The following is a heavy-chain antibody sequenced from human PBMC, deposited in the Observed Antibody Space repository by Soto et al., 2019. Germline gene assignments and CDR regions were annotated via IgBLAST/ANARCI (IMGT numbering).Heavy chain of an antibody. Sequence: GSLRLSCAASGFTFSSYWMGWVRQAPGKGLEWVANIKQDGSEKYYVDSVKGRFTISRDNAKNSLYLQMNSLRAEDTAVYYCARGPYYYDSSGYPFDYWGQGTLVTVSS. CDR1: GFTFSSYW. V-gene: IGHV3-7*01. D-gene: IGHD3-22*01. CDR2: IKQDGSEK. J-gene: IGHJ4*02. CDR3: ARGPYYYDSSGYPFDY.